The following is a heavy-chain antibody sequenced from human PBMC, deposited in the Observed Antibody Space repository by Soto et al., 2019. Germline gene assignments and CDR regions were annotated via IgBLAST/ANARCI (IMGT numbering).Heavy chain of an antibody. D-gene: IGHD3-9*01. CDR2: IYWDDSK. J-gene: IGHJ4*02. V-gene: IGHV2-5*02. CDR1: GFSLSTSGVG. Sequence: QITLKESGPTLVRPTQTLTLTCAFSGFSLSTSGVGVGWIRQPPGKALEWLAVIYWDDSKHYSPSLRSRLTITKHTSTNLVVLTMTNMDPMDTGTYYCAQKGPEDWPVDYWGQGTLVTLSS. CDR3: AQKGPEDWPVDY.